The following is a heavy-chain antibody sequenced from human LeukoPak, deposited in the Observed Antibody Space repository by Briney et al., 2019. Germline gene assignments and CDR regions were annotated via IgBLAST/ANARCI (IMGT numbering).Heavy chain of an antibody. CDR2: INHSGRT. CDR3: ARGRGVVVPAAIKPSRYNWFDP. Sequence: PSETLSLTCAVYGGSFSGYYWSWIRQPPGKGLEWSGEINHSGRTNDNPSLKSRVTISVDTSKNQFSLKLSSVTAADTAVYYCARGRGVVVPAAIKPSRYNWFDPWGQGTLVTVSS. D-gene: IGHD2-2*01. J-gene: IGHJ5*02. CDR1: GGSFSGYY. V-gene: IGHV4-34*01.